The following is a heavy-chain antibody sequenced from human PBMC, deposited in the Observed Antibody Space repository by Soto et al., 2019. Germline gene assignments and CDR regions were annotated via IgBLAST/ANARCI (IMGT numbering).Heavy chain of an antibody. Sequence: EVQLVESGGGLVQPGRSLRLSCAASGFTFDDYAMHWVRQAPGKGLEWVSGISWNSGSIGYADSVKGRFTISRDNAKNSLYLQMNSLRAEDTALYYCAKDIGSSWYPEGMDVWGQGTTVTVSS. D-gene: IGHD6-13*01. J-gene: IGHJ6*02. CDR2: ISWNSGSI. CDR1: GFTFDDYA. CDR3: AKDIGSSWYPEGMDV. V-gene: IGHV3-9*01.